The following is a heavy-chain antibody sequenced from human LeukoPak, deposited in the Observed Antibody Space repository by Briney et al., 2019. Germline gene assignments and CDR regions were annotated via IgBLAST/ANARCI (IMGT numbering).Heavy chain of an antibody. CDR1: GGSFSGYY. J-gene: IGHJ6*03. V-gene: IGHV4-34*01. CDR2: INHSGST. D-gene: IGHD5-24*01. Sequence: SETLSLTCAVYGGSFSGYYWSWIRQPPGKGLEWIGEINHSGSTNYNPSLKSRVTISVDTSKNQFSLKLSSVTAADTAVYYCARVGRDGYNWVRYYYYYYMDVWGKGTTVTVSS. CDR3: ARVGRDGYNWVRYYYYYYMDV.